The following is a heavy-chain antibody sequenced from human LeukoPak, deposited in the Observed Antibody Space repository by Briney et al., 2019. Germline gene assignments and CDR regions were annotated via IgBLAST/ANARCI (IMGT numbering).Heavy chain of an antibody. Sequence: KPSQTLSLTCTVSGGSISSGSYYWSWIRQPAGKGLEWIGRIYTSGSTNYNPSLKSRVTISVDTSKNQFSLNLNSVTAADTAVYYCALWGYFDSSGRHFWGQGTLVTVSS. CDR2: IYTSGST. CDR1: GGSISSGSYY. CDR3: ALWGYFDSSGRHF. D-gene: IGHD3-22*01. J-gene: IGHJ4*02. V-gene: IGHV4-61*02.